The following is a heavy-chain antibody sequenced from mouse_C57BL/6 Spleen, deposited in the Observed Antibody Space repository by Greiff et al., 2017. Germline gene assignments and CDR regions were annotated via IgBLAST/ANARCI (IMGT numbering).Heavy chain of an antibody. D-gene: IGHD3-2*02. V-gene: IGHV1-82*01. J-gene: IGHJ2*01. Sequence: VQLQESGPELVKPGASVKISCKASGYAFSSSWMNWVKQRPGKGLEWIGRIYPGAGDTNYNGKFKGKATLTADKSSSTAYMQLSSLTSEDSSVYFCARRGTAQATFDYWGQGTTLTVSS. CDR3: ARRGTAQATFDY. CDR2: IYPGAGDT. CDR1: GYAFSSSW.